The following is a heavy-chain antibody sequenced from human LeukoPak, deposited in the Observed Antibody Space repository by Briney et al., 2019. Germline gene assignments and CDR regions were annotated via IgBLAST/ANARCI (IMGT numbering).Heavy chain of an antibody. Sequence: ASVKVSCKASGYTFTSYDINWVRQATGQGLEWMGWMNPNSGNTGYAQKFQGRVTMTRNTSISTAYMELSSLRSEDTAVYYCALTGTNTYYYYGMDVWGQGTTVTVSS. CDR1: GYTFTSYD. CDR3: ALTGTNTYYYYGMDV. V-gene: IGHV1-8*01. D-gene: IGHD1/OR15-1a*01. J-gene: IGHJ6*02. CDR2: MNPNSGNT.